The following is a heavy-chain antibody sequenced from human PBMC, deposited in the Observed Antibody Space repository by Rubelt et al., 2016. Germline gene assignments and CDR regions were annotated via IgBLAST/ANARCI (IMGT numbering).Heavy chain of an antibody. CDR3: AREDLAYCGGDCAVDY. V-gene: IGHV1-2*02. CDR2: INPNSGGT. J-gene: IGHJ4*02. Sequence: HWVRQAPGQGLEWMGWINPNSGGTNYAQKFQGRVTMTRDTSISTAYMELSRLRSDDTAVYYCAREDLAYCGGDCAVDYWGQGTLVTVSS. D-gene: IGHD2-21*02.